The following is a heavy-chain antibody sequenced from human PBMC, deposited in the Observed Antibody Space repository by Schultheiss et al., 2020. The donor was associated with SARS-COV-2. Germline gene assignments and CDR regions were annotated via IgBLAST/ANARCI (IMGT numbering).Heavy chain of an antibody. Sequence: GESLKISCAASGFTFSSYEMNWVRQAPGKGLEWVSSMSSSNTYIYYADSVKGRFTISRDNAKNSLYLQMNSLRAEDTAVYYCARDWDYGDYWGQGTLVTVSS. J-gene: IGHJ4*02. CDR2: MSSSNTYI. V-gene: IGHV3-21*01. CDR3: ARDWDYGDY. D-gene: IGHD7-27*01. CDR1: GFTFSSYE.